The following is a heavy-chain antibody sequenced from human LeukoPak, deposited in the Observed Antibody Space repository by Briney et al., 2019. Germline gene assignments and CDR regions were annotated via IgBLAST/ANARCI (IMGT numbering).Heavy chain of an antibody. Sequence: GGSLRLSCAVSGFTFKTYAMSWVRQAPGKGLEWVSGISDSGGSSFYADSVKGRFSISRDNAKNSLYLEMSSLRDEDTAVYYCAREGGLSYWGQGTLVTVSS. J-gene: IGHJ4*02. V-gene: IGHV3-23*01. CDR3: AREGGLSY. D-gene: IGHD3-16*01. CDR1: GFTFKTYA. CDR2: ISDSGGSS.